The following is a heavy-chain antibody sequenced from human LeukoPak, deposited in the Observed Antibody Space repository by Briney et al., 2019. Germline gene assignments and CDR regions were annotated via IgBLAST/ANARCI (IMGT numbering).Heavy chain of an antibody. CDR2: ISWDGGST. V-gene: IGHV3-43*01. CDR3: AKDITVGSYYYYMDV. Sequence: GGSLRLSCAASGFTFDDYTMHWVRQAPGKGLEWVSLISWDGGSTYYVDSVKGRFTISRDNSKNSLYLQMNSLRTEDTALYYCAKDITVGSYYYYMDVWGKGTMVTVSS. J-gene: IGHJ6*03. CDR1: GFTFDDYT. D-gene: IGHD3-10*01.